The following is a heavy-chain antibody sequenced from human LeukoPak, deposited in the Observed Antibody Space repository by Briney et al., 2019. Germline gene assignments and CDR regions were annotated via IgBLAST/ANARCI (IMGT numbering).Heavy chain of an antibody. Sequence: PSETLSLTCTVSGDSINSYYWSWIRQPPGKGLEWIAYIYSSGSTDYNPSLKSRVTVSFDTSKNQFSLNLRSVTAADTAVYYCVRDRLGSGNYFDYWSQGTLVTVSS. V-gene: IGHV4-59*01. CDR3: VRDRLGSGNYFDY. J-gene: IGHJ4*02. CDR1: GDSINSYY. CDR2: IYSSGST. D-gene: IGHD1-26*01.